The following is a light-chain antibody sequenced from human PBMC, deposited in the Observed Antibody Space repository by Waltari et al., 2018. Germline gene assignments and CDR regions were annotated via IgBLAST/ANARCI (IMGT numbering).Light chain of an antibody. J-gene: IGLJ3*02. CDR3: CSYAGSYTLV. V-gene: IGLV2-11*01. Sequence: QSALTQPRSVSGSPGQSVTIPCTGTSSDVGCYNYVSWYHQHPGKAPKLMIYDVSKRPSGVPDRFSGSKSGNTASLTISGLQAEDEADYYCCSYAGSYTLVFGGGTKLTVL. CDR1: SSDVGCYNY. CDR2: DVS.